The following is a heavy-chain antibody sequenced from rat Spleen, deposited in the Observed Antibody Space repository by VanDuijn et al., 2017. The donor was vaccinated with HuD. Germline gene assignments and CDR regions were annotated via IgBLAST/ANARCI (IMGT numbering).Heavy chain of an antibody. Sequence: EVQLVESGGGLVQPGRSLKLSCAASGFPFSNYYMAWVRQTPTKGLEWVAYINIGGGITYYRDSVKGRFTISRDNAKRILYLQIDSLRSEDTASYYCARHGIYNNYGWFAYWGQGTLVTVSS. V-gene: IGHV5-25*01. CDR2: INIGGGIT. CDR1: GFPFSNYY. CDR3: ARHGIYNNYGWFAY. J-gene: IGHJ3*01. D-gene: IGHD1-10*01.